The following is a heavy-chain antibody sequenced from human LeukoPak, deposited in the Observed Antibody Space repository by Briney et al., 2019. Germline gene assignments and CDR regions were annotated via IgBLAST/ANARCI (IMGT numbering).Heavy chain of an antibody. CDR1: GFTFSSYA. Sequence: GRSLRLSCEASGFTFSSYAMHWVRQAPGKGLEWVAVISNDGRDKHCADSVKGRFTISRDNSKNTLYLQMNSLRAEDTAVYYCARRIPLWGQGTTVIVSS. CDR3: ARRIPL. CDR2: ISNDGRDK. J-gene: IGHJ3*01. V-gene: IGHV3-30*04.